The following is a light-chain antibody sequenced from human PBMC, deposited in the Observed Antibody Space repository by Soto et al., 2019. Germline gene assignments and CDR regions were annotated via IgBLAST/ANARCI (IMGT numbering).Light chain of an antibody. CDR2: EGS. Sequence: QSVLTQPASVSGSPGQSITISCTGTSSDVGSYNLVSWYQQHPGKAPQLMIYEGSKRPAGVSKRFSGSKSGNTPSLTISGLRAEAGALYYDCPLAGSSLWVFVGGT. V-gene: IGLV2-23*01. CDR3: CPLAGSSLWV. J-gene: IGLJ3*02. CDR1: SSDVGSYNL.